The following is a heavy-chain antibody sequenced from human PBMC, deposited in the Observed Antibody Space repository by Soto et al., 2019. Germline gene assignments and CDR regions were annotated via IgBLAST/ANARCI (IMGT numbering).Heavy chain of an antibody. Sequence: GASVKVSCKASGYTFTRSGISWVRQAPGQGLEWMGWISTYNGDTNYAQTFQGRVTMTTDTSTSTVYMELRSLRSDDTAVYYCAREGVAPYYYYGMDVWGQGTRSPSP. CDR2: ISTYNGDT. CDR1: GYTFTRSG. J-gene: IGHJ6*02. V-gene: IGHV1-18*01. D-gene: IGHD5-12*01. CDR3: AREGVAPYYYYGMDV.